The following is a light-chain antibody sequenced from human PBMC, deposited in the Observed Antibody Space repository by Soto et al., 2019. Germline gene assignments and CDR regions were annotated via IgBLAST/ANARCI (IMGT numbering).Light chain of an antibody. Sequence: DIQMTQSPSTLSASVGDRVTITCRASQSISTWLAWYQQKPGKAPNLLIYKASSLESGVPSRFSGSGSGTEFTLTISSLQPDEFATYYWQQYNYYYTFGQGTKLEVK. CDR3: QQYNYYYT. CDR2: KAS. J-gene: IGKJ2*01. CDR1: QSISTW. V-gene: IGKV1-5*03.